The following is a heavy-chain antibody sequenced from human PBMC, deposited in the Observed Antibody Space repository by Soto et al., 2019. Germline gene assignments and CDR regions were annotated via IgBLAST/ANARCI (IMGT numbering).Heavy chain of an antibody. D-gene: IGHD3-22*01. Sequence: QVQLVQSGAEVKKPGASVKVSCKASGYTFTGYYMHWVRQAPGQGLEWMGWINPNSGGTNYAQKFQGWVTMTRDTSISTAYMELSRLRSDDTAVYYCARGTYYYDSSGYYLGLGFGMDVWGQGTTVTVSS. J-gene: IGHJ6*02. CDR2: INPNSGGT. CDR1: GYTFTGYY. CDR3: ARGTYYYDSSGYYLGLGFGMDV. V-gene: IGHV1-2*04.